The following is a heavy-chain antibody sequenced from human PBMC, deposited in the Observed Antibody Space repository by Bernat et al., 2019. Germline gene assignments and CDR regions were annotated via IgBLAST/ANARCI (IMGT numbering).Heavy chain of an antibody. D-gene: IGHD2-2*01. CDR2: ISSSSSYT. J-gene: IGHJ4*02. CDR1: GFIFSDYY. CDR3: GRVYDCSSTSCYLWDY. Sequence: QVQLVESGGGLVKPGGSLRLSCAASGFIFSDYYMSWIRQAPGKGLEWVSYISSSSSYTNYADSVKGRFTISRDNAKNSLYLQMNSLRAEDTAVYYCGRVYDCSSTSCYLWDYWGQGTLVTVSS. V-gene: IGHV3-11*05.